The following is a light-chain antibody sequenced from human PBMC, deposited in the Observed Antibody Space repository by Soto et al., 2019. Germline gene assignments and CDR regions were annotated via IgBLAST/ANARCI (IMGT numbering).Light chain of an antibody. CDR2: DAA. Sequence: EIVLTQSPANLSLSPAERSTLSCGASQSVSSSYLAWYQQKPGLAPRLLLYDAASRATGISDRFSGGGSGGDVTLTISRLEPEDFAAYYCQQYGSSPPITFGQGTRLEIK. J-gene: IGKJ5*01. CDR3: QQYGSSPPIT. V-gene: IGKV3D-20*01. CDR1: QSVSSSY.